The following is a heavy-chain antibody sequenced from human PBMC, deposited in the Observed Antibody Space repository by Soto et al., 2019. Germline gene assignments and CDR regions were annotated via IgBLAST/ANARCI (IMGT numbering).Heavy chain of an antibody. V-gene: IGHV3-30*18. Sequence: GGSLRLSCAASGFTFSSYGMHWVRQAPGKGLEWVAVISYDGSNKYYADSVKGRFTISRDNSKNMLYLQMNSLRAEDTAVYYCAKEKFIWFGEPIYYYYYYMDVWGKGTTVTVSS. D-gene: IGHD3-10*01. CDR1: GFTFSSYG. CDR2: ISYDGSNK. CDR3: AKEKFIWFGEPIYYYYYYMDV. J-gene: IGHJ6*03.